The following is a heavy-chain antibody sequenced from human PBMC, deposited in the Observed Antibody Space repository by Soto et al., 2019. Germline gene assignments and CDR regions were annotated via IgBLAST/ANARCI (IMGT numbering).Heavy chain of an antibody. Sequence: HPGGSLRLSCAASGFSVSGSYIYWVRQAPGKGLEWVSVMYSGGSTDYADSVKGRFTISSDKSKNTLYLQMNSLRVEDTAVYYCARVSRTLADHFDYWGQGTLVTVSS. CDR1: GFSVSGSY. J-gene: IGHJ4*02. CDR2: MYSGGST. CDR3: ARVSRTLADHFDY. D-gene: IGHD3-16*01. V-gene: IGHV3-53*01.